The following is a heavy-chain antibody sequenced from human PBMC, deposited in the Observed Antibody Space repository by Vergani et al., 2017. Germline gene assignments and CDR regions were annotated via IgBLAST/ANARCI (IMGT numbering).Heavy chain of an antibody. CDR3: AGFAARDWYFDL. J-gene: IGHJ2*01. Sequence: QEPLVQSGAEVRKPGASVKVSCKASGYNFTSFDINWVRLATGQGLEWMGWMNPKSGNTAYAAKFQGRITMTRDSSTDTAYMEMKSLRSEDTAIYFCAGFAARDWYFDLWGRGTLVTVSS. V-gene: IGHV1-8*01. CDR2: MNPKSGNT. D-gene: IGHD6-6*01. CDR1: GYNFTSFD.